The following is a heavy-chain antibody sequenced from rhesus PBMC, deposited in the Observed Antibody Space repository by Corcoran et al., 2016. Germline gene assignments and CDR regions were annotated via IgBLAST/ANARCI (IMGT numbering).Heavy chain of an antibody. Sequence: EVQLVESGGGLAKPGGSLRLSCAASGFTFSSYWMNWVRQAPGKGLEGVSASNRGGRSTSYADSGKGRFTLSRDNSKNALSLQMNGLRAEDTAVYYCAKAIAAAGYGLDSWGQGVVVTVSS. J-gene: IGHJ6*01. CDR2: SNRGGRST. CDR3: AKAIAAAGYGLDS. V-gene: IGHV3S25*01. D-gene: IGHD6-31*01. CDR1: GFTFSSYW.